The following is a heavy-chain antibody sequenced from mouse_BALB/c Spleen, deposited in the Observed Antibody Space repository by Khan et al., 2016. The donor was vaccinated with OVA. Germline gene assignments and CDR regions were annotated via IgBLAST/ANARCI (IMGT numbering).Heavy chain of an antibody. CDR3: ARCGKFAY. CDR1: GYTFTDYA. CDR2: ISTYYGDV. J-gene: IGHJ3*01. D-gene: IGHD4-1*01. V-gene: IGHV1S137*01. Sequence: QVQLQQSGAELVRPGVSVKISCKGSGYTFTDYAMHWVKQSHAKSLEWIGVISTYYGDVDYSQKFKGKATMTVDRSSSTAYMELARLTSEDSAICYCARCGKFAYWGQGTLVTVSA.